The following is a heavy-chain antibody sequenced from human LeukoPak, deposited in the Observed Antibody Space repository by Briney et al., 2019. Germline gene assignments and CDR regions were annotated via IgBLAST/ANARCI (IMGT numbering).Heavy chain of an antibody. D-gene: IGHD6-19*01. CDR2: ITNSGNSK. CDR1: EFTFSSYS. J-gene: IGHJ4*02. V-gene: IGHV3-48*01. Sequence: GGSLRLSCAASEFTFSSYSMNWVRQAPGKGLEWVSYITNSGNSKSYADSVKGRFTISRDNTKNSLYLQMNGLRAEDTAVYYCARASYSSGWHFDYWGQGTLVTVSS. CDR3: ARASYSSGWHFDY.